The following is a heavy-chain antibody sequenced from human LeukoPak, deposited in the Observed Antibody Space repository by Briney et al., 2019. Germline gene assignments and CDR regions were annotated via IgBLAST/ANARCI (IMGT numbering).Heavy chain of an antibody. J-gene: IGHJ4*02. CDR1: GFTFSSFG. CDR3: ARDFFSVFGDRGGLDY. Sequence: PGGSLRLSCAACGFTFSSFGMHWARQAPGKGLEWVAIIWSDGSNKSYADSVKGRFTISRDNSKNTLILQMNSLRAEDTAVYYCARDFFSVFGDRGGLDYWGQGTLVTVSS. D-gene: IGHD5/OR15-5a*01. CDR2: IWSDGSNK. V-gene: IGHV3-33*01.